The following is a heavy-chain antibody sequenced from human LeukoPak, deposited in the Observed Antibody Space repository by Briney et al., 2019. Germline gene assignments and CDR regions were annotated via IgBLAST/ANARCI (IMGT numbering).Heavy chain of an antibody. J-gene: IGHJ4*02. D-gene: IGHD6-13*01. Sequence: GGSLRLSPAASAFTFTSYWISWVPRAPGQGLEWVANIRQDGSEKYYLDSVKGRFTISRDNAKDSVHLQMNSLRAEDTAMYYCARDSAGNDYWGQGTLVTVSS. CDR3: ARDSAGNDY. CDR1: AFTFTSYW. CDR2: IRQDGSEK. V-gene: IGHV3-7*01.